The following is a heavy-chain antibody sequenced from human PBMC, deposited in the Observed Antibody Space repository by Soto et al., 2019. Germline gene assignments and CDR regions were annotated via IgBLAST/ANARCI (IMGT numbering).Heavy chain of an antibody. D-gene: IGHD6-6*01. CDR2: ISGSDDST. V-gene: IGHV3-23*01. CDR1: GFTFRSYA. J-gene: IGHJ4*02. CDR3: AKRSSSSTFDY. Sequence: PGWSLRLCCAASGFTFRSYAMSWVRQAPGKGLEWVSVISGSDDSTYYADSVKGRFTISRDNSKNTLYLQMNSLRAEDTAVYYCAKRSSSSTFDYWGQGTLVTVSS.